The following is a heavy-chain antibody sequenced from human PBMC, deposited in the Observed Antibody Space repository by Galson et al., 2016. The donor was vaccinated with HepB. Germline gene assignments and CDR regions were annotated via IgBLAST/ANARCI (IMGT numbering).Heavy chain of an antibody. CDR2: IFSGGST. J-gene: IGHJ4*02. D-gene: IGHD5-24*01. V-gene: IGHV3-66*02. Sequence: SLRLSCAASGFSVGSTYMSWVRQAPGKGLEGVSAIFSGGSTFYSKSVMGRFTISRDASKNTLYLQMRDLRSEDTALYYCARDSGYNEHGGFDNWGQGTQVAVSS. CDR1: GFSVGSTY. CDR3: ARDSGYNEHGGFDN.